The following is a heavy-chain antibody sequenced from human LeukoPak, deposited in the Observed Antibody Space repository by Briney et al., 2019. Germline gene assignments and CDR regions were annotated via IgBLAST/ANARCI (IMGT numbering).Heavy chain of an antibody. J-gene: IGHJ4*02. V-gene: IGHV3-74*01. Sequence: GGSLRLSCAASGSTFSTYWMHWVRQAPGKGLVWVSRISGDGSVTTYADSVKGRFTISRDNSKNRLYLQMNSLRAEDTAVYYCAKRPRGNYLDPFDYWGQGTLVTVSS. CDR3: AKRPRGNYLDPFDY. CDR2: ISGDGSVT. CDR1: GSTFSTYW. D-gene: IGHD3-10*01.